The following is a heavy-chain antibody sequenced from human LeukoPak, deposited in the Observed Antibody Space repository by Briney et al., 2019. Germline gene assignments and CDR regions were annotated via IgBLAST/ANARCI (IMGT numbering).Heavy chain of an antibody. D-gene: IGHD3-16*01. CDR2: ISSSSSTI. CDR1: GFTFSSYS. J-gene: IGHJ3*02. CDR3: ASIMATSGAFDI. V-gene: IGHV3-48*01. Sequence: GGSLRLSCAASGFTFSSYSMNWVRQAPGKGLEWVSYISSSSSTIYYADSVKGRFTISRDNAKNSLYLQMNSLRAEDTAVYYCASIMATSGAFDIWGQGTMVTVSS.